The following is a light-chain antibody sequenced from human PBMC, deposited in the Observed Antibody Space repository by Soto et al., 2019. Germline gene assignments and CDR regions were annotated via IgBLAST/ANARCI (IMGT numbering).Light chain of an antibody. Sequence: DSVMTQSPDSLAVSLGERATIKCKSSQSVLYSSNNNNYLAWFQQKPGQPPKLLFYWASTRESGVPDRFSGSGSGTDFTLTISSLHAEDVAVYYCQQYYNTPITFGQGTRLEIK. CDR2: WAS. V-gene: IGKV4-1*01. J-gene: IGKJ5*01. CDR1: QSVLYSSNNNNY. CDR3: QQYYNTPIT.